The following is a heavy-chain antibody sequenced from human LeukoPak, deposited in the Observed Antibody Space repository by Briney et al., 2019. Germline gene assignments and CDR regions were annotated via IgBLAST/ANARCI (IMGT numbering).Heavy chain of an antibody. CDR2: ISGSGGST. Sequence: GGSLRLSCAASGFTFSSYAMSWVRQAPGKGLEWVSSISGSGGSTYYADSVKGRFTISRDNSKNTLYLQMNSLRAEDTAVYYYAKTDGRDCSGGSCYSGWHFDRWGRGTLVTVS. D-gene: IGHD2-15*01. CDR3: AKTDGRDCSGGSCYSGWHFDR. CDR1: GFTFSSYA. J-gene: IGHJ2*01. V-gene: IGHV3-23*01.